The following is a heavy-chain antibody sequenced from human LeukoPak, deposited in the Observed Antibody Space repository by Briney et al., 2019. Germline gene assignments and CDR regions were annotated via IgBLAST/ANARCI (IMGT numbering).Heavy chain of an antibody. D-gene: IGHD3-22*01. J-gene: IGHJ3*02. CDR1: GFTFSSYS. Sequence: PGGSLRLSCAASGFTFSSYSMNWVRQAPGKGLEWVSVIYSGGSTYYADSVKGRFTISRDNSKNTLYLQMNSLRAEDTAVYYCARGTGADYYDSSGPDAFDIWGQGTMVTVSS. V-gene: IGHV3-53*01. CDR3: ARGTGADYYDSSGPDAFDI. CDR2: IYSGGST.